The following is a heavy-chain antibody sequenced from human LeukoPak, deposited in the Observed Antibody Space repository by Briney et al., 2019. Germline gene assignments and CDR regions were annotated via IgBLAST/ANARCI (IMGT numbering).Heavy chain of an antibody. V-gene: IGHV4-39*01. CDR2: IYYSGST. Sequence: SETLSLTCTVSGGSISSSSYYWGWIRQPPGKGLEWIGSIYYSGSTYYNPSLKSRVTISVDTSKNQFSLKLSSVTAADTAVYYCARAGLRSYYGRYYFDYWGQGTLVTVSS. CDR3: ARAGLRSYYGRYYFDY. CDR1: GGSISSSSYY. D-gene: IGHD1-26*01. J-gene: IGHJ4*02.